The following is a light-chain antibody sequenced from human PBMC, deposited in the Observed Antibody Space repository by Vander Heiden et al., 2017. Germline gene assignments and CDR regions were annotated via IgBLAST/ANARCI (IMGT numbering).Light chain of an antibody. CDR3: IQHTSSRLGV. Sequence: QSALTQPASVSGSPGQSITISCTGTSSDVGGYNYVSWYQQQPGKAPKRMMYDVSNRPSGVSNRFSASKSGNTASTTTSGLQAEDEADDYCIQHTSSRLGVFGTGTKLTVL. V-gene: IGLV2-14*03. CDR1: SSDVGGYNY. CDR2: DVS. J-gene: IGLJ1*01.